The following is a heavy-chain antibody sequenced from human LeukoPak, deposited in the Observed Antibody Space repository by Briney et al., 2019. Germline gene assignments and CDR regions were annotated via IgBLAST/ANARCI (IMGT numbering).Heavy chain of an antibody. D-gene: IGHD6-13*01. CDR1: GYSFTSYW. J-gene: IGHJ5*02. V-gene: IGHV5-51*01. Sequence: GESLKISCKGSGYSFTSYWIGWVRQMPGKGLEWMGIIYPGDSDTRYSPSFQGQVTISADKSISTAYLQWSSLKASDTAMYYCARRGSGRSSSFSWFDPWGQGTLVTVSS. CDR3: ARRGSGRSSSFSWFDP. CDR2: IYPGDSDT.